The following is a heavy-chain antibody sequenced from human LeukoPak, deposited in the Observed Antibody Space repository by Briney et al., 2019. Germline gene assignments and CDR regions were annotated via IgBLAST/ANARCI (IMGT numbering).Heavy chain of an antibody. CDR3: ARDRYGGNSGEFDY. D-gene: IGHD4-23*01. CDR2: IYYSGAT. V-gene: IGHV4-59*01. Sequence: SETLSLTCTGAGGSISSYYWSWLRQPPGKGLEWMGYIYYSGATNYNPSLKSRVTILVDTSQNQFSLKVSPVTAADTAVYYCARDRYGGNSGEFDYWGQGTLVTVSS. CDR1: GGSISSYY. J-gene: IGHJ4*02.